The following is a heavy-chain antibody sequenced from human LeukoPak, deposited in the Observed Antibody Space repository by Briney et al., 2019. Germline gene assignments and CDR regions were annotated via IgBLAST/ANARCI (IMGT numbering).Heavy chain of an antibody. V-gene: IGHV3-9*01. CDR1: GFTFDDYA. J-gene: IGHJ5*02. D-gene: IGHD6-6*01. CDR3: ARGGSSLGRNWFDP. Sequence: GGSLRLSCVASGFTFDDYAMHWVRQAPGKGLEWVSGISWNSGVIGYADSVKGRFTISRDNAKNSLFLQMNSLRVEETAVYYCARGGSSLGRNWFDPWGQGTLVTVSS. CDR2: ISWNSGVI.